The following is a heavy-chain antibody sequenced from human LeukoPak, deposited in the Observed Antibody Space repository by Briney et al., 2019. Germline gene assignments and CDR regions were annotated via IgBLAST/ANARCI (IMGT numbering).Heavy chain of an antibody. CDR2: ISGSGGST. V-gene: IGHV3-23*01. CDR1: GFTFSSYS. CDR3: AKDLWRQRRSDY. D-gene: IGHD5-18*01. J-gene: IGHJ4*02. Sequence: GGSLRLSCAASGFTFSSYSMNWVRQAPGKGLEWVSSISGSGGSTYYADSVKGRFTISRDNSKNTLYLQMNSLRAEDTAVYYCAKDLWRQRRSDYWGQGTLVTVSS.